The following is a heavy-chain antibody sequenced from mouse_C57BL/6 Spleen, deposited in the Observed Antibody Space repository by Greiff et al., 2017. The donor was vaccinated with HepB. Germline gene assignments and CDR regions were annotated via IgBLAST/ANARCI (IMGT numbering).Heavy chain of an antibody. CDR2: INPDNGGT. CDR3: ARYGMARGYYAMDY. CDR1: GYTFTDYY. Sequence: EVQLQQSGPELVKPGASVKISCKASGYTFTDYYMNWVKQSHGKSLEWIGDINPDNGGTSYNQKFKGKATLTVDKSSSTAYMELRSLTSEDSAVYYCARYGMARGYYAMDYWGQGTSVTVSS. V-gene: IGHV1-26*01. J-gene: IGHJ4*01. D-gene: IGHD1-1*02.